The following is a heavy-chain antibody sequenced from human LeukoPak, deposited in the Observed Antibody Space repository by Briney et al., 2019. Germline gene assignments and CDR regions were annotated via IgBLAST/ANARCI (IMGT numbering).Heavy chain of an antibody. V-gene: IGHV1-69*04. CDR3: AREAPGLIGY. J-gene: IGHJ4*02. D-gene: IGHD3/OR15-3a*01. CDR2: TIPILGIA. Sequence: SVKVSCKASGGTFSSYAISWVRQAPGQGLEWMGRTIPILGIANYAQKFQGRVTITADKSTSTAYMELSSLRSEDTAVYYCAREAPGLIGYWGQGTLVTVSS. CDR1: GGTFSSYA.